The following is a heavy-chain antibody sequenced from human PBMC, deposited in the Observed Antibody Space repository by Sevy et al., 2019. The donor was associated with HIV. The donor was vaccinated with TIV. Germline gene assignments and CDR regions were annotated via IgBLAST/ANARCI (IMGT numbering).Heavy chain of an antibody. D-gene: IGHD3-3*01. Sequence: GGSLRLSCAASGFTFSSYSMNWVRQAPGKGLEWVSSISSSSSYIYYADSVKGRFTISRDNAKNSLYLQMNSLRAEDTAVYYCATDIYYISSGYKAYFAYWGQGTLVTVSS. V-gene: IGHV3-21*01. J-gene: IGHJ4*02. CDR1: GFTFSSYS. CDR2: ISSSSSYI. CDR3: ATDIYYISSGYKAYFAY.